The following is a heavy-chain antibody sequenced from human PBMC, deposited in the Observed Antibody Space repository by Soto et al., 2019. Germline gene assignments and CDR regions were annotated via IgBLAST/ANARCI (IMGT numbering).Heavy chain of an antibody. Sequence: EVPLLESGGGLVQPGGSLRLSCAASGFTFSSYAMSWVRQAPGKGLEWVSAISGSGGTTYYADSVKGRFTFSRDNSKNTLYLQMNSLRAEDTAVYYCAKTANGGFSALDVWGQGTMVTVSS. J-gene: IGHJ3*01. CDR2: ISGSGGTT. V-gene: IGHV3-23*01. CDR1: GFTFSSYA. CDR3: AKTANGGFSALDV. D-gene: IGHD3-10*01.